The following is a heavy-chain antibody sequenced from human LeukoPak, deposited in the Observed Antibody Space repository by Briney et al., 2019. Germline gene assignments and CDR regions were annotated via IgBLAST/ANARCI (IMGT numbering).Heavy chain of an antibody. CDR2: MNPNSGNT. D-gene: IGHD2-2*02. CDR1: GYTFTSYD. V-gene: IGHV1-8*01. J-gene: IGHJ4*02. CDR3: ARVGCSSTGCYRGGFDY. Sequence: ASVKVSCKASGYTFTSYDINWVRQATGQGLEWMGWMNPNSGNTGYAQKFQGRVTMTRNTSISTAYMELSSLRSEDTAVYYCARVGCSSTGCYRGGFDYWGQGTLVTVSS.